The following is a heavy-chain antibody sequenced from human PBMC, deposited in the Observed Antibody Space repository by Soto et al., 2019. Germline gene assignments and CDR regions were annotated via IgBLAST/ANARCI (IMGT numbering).Heavy chain of an antibody. CDR2: IYYSGST. V-gene: IGHV4-31*03. CDR3: ARFHGSSWRDFDY. D-gene: IGHD6-13*01. CDR1: GGSISSGGYY. J-gene: IGHJ4*02. Sequence: PSETLSLTCTVSGGSISSGGYYWSWIRQHPGKGLEWIGYIYYSGSTYYNPSLKSRVTISVDTSKNQFSLKLSSVTAADTAVYYCARFHGSSWRDFDYWGQGXLVTVYS.